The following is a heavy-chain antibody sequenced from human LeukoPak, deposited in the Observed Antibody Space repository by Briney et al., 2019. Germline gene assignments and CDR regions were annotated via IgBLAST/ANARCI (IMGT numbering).Heavy chain of an antibody. D-gene: IGHD6-13*01. J-gene: IGHJ4*02. CDR1: GFTFSSYA. V-gene: IGHV3-23*01. CDR3: AKERSSSWESGPFHY. Sequence: GGSLRLSCAASGFTFSSYAMSWVRQAPGKGLEWVSAISGSGGSTYYADSVKGRFTISRDNSKNTLYLQMNSLRAENTAVYYCAKERSSSWESGPFHYWGQGTLVTVSS. CDR2: ISGSGGST.